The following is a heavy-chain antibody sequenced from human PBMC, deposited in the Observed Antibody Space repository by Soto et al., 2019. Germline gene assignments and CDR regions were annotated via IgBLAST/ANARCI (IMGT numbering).Heavy chain of an antibody. V-gene: IGHV1-69*02. CDR3: ARGNTFSSYDY. J-gene: IGHJ4*02. CDR1: GGTFSSYT. CDR2: IIPILGIA. Sequence: QVQLVQSGAVVKKPGSSVKVSCKASGGTFSSYTISWVRQAPGQGLEWMGRIIPILGIANYAQKFQGRVTITADKSTSTAYMELSSLRSEDTAVYYCARGNTFSSYDYWGQGTLVTVSS. D-gene: IGHD6-6*01.